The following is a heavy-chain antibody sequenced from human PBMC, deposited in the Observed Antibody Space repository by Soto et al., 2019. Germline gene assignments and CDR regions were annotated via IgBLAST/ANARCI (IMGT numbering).Heavy chain of an antibody. CDR3: ARGREDIVVVPAAMQTPYYYYYMDA. D-gene: IGHD2-2*01. Sequence: VASVKVSCKASGYTFTSYGISWVRQAPGQGLEWMGWISAYNGNTNYAQKLQGRVTMTTDTSTSTACMELSSLRSDDTAVYYCARGREDIVVVPAAMQTPYYYYYMDAWGKGTTVTVSS. J-gene: IGHJ6*03. CDR1: GYTFTSYG. CDR2: ISAYNGNT. V-gene: IGHV1-18*01.